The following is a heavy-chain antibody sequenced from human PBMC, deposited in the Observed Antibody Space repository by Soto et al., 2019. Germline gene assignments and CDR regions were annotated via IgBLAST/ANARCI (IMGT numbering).Heavy chain of an antibody. J-gene: IGHJ4*02. V-gene: IGHV3-23*01. CDR3: AKVHGSGTYNNFPDY. CDR1: GFPFSTYA. D-gene: IGHD3-10*01. Sequence: GGSLRLSCAASGFPFSTYAMTWVRQAPGKGLEWVSLISGSGASTYYADSVRGRFTISRDNSRDTLYLQMNSLRAEDTAVYFCAKVHGSGTYNNFPDYWGQGTLVTVSS. CDR2: ISGSGAST.